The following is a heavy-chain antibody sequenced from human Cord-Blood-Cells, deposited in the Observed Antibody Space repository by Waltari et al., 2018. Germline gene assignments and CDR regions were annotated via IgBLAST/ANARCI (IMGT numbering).Heavy chain of an antibody. J-gene: IGHJ5*02. CDR2: IIPIFGTA. D-gene: IGHD3-10*01. V-gene: IGHV1-69*01. Sequence: QVQLVQSGAEVKKPGSSVKVSCKASGGTFSSYALSWVRQAPGQGLEWMGGIIPIFGTANYAQKFQGRVTITADESTSTAYMELSSLRSEDTAVYYCARGGTMVQGVIIVNWFDPWGQGTLVTVSS. CDR3: ARGGTMVQGVIIVNWFDP. CDR1: GGTFSSYA.